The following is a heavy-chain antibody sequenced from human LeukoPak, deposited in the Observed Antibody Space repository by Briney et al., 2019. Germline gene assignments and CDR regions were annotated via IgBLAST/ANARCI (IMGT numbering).Heavy chain of an antibody. D-gene: IGHD6-13*01. CDR3: AREVVTSSSWYGPLNWFDP. CDR1: GGSISSYY. CDR2: IYYSGST. V-gene: IGHV4-59*01. J-gene: IGHJ5*02. Sequence: SETLSLTCTVSGGSISSYYWSWIRQPPGKGLEWIGYIYYSGSTNYNPSLKSRVTISVDTSKNQFALKLSSVTAADTAVYYCAREVVTSSSWYGPLNWFDPWGQGTLVTVSS.